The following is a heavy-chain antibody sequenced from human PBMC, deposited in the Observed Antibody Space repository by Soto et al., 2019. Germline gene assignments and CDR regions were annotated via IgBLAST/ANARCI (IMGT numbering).Heavy chain of an antibody. Sequence: SGPTLVNPTQTLTLTCTFSGFSLSTSGLGVGWIRQPPGKALEWLALIYWDDDKRYSPSLKSRLTITKDTSKNQVVLTMTNMDPVDTATYYCAHRLAAVAGNNWFDPWGQGTLVTISS. V-gene: IGHV2-5*02. CDR1: GFSLSTSGLG. J-gene: IGHJ5*02. CDR3: AHRLAAVAGNNWFDP. CDR2: IYWDDDK. D-gene: IGHD6-19*01.